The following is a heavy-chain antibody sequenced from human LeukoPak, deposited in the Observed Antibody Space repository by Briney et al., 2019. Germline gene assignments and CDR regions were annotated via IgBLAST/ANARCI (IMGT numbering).Heavy chain of an antibody. Sequence: SQTLSLTCTVSGGSISSGSYYWSWIRQPAGKGLEWIGRIYTSGSTNYNPSLKSRVTISVDTSKNQFSLKLSSVTAADTAVYYWASNYGDEFAIDYWGQGTLVTVSS. CDR2: IYTSGST. D-gene: IGHD4-17*01. CDR1: GGSISSGSYY. J-gene: IGHJ4*02. V-gene: IGHV4-61*02. CDR3: ASNYGDEFAIDY.